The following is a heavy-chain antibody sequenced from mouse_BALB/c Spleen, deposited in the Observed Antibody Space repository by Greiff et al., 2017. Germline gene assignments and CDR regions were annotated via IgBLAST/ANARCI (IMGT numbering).Heavy chain of an antibody. CDR3: ASPYYYGSSYFDY. Sequence: VKLMESGAELVRPGSSVKISCKASGYAFSSYWMNWVKQRPGQGLEWIGQIYPGDGDTNYNGKFKGKATLTADKSSSTAYMQLSSLTSEDSAVYFCASPYYYGSSYFDYWGQGTTLTVSS. CDR1: GYAFSSYW. CDR2: IYPGDGDT. J-gene: IGHJ2*01. V-gene: IGHV1-80*01. D-gene: IGHD1-1*01.